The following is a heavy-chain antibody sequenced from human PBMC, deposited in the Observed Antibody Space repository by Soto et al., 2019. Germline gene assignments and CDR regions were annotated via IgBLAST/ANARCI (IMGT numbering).Heavy chain of an antibody. D-gene: IGHD5-12*01. V-gene: IGHV3-23*01. J-gene: IGHJ6*02. CDR1: GFTFSSYA. Sequence: GGSLRLSCAASGFTFSSYAMSWVRQAPGKGLEWVSAISGSGGSTYYADSVKGRFTISRDNSKNTLYLQMNSLRAEDTAVYYCAKDGIVAKSWYYYYGMDVWGQGTTVTVSS. CDR3: AKDGIVAKSWYYYYGMDV. CDR2: ISGSGGST.